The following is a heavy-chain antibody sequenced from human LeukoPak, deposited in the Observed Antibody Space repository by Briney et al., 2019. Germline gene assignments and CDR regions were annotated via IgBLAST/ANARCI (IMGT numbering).Heavy chain of an antibody. Sequence: SETLSLTCTVSGGSISSSSYYWGWIRQPPGKGLEWIGSIYYSGSTYYNSSLKSRVTISVDTSKNQFSLKLSSVTAADTAVYYCARHVVATAPYYYYGMDVWGQGTTVTVSS. CDR3: ARHVVATAPYYYYGMDV. CDR2: IYYSGST. CDR1: GGSISSSSYY. V-gene: IGHV4-39*01. D-gene: IGHD5-12*01. J-gene: IGHJ6*02.